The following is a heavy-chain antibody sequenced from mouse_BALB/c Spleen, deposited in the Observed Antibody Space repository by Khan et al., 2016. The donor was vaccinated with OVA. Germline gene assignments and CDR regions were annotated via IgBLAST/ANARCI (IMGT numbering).Heavy chain of an antibody. D-gene: IGHD3-2*02. Sequence: QVQLQQSGAELVRPGASVKLSCKTSGYIFTSYWIHWVKQRSGQGLEWIARIYPGTDNTYYNENLKDKATLTAERSSSTAYMQLSSLKSEHSAVYCCAREEALYYFDYWGQGTTLTVSS. V-gene: IGHV1-76*01. CDR2: IYPGTDNT. CDR1: GYIFTSYW. CDR3: AREEALYYFDY. J-gene: IGHJ2*01.